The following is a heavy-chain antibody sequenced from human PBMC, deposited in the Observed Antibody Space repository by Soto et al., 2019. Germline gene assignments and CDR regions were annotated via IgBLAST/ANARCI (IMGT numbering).Heavy chain of an antibody. D-gene: IGHD5-18*01. V-gene: IGHV3-30*18. J-gene: IGHJ3*02. Sequence: PVGSLRLSCAASGFTFSSYGMPWVRQAPGEGLEWVAVISYDGSNKYYADSVKGRFTISRDNSKNTLYLQMNSLRAEDTAVYYCAKGGYSHGYAYAFDIGGQGTMVTVSS. CDR1: GFTFSSYG. CDR3: AKGGYSHGYAYAFDI. CDR2: ISYDGSNK.